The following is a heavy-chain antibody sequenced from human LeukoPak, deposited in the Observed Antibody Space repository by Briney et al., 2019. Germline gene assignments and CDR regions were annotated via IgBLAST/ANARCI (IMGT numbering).Heavy chain of an antibody. J-gene: IGHJ5*02. D-gene: IGHD1-26*01. CDR1: GDSVSSNTGG. V-gene: IGHV4-61*08. Sequence: SQTLSLTCAISGDSVSSNTGGWSWIRQPPGKGLEWIGYIYYSGSTNYNPSLKSRVTISVDTSKNQFSLKLSSVTAADTAVYYCARGEWELPNWFDPWGQGTLVTVSS. CDR3: ARGEWELPNWFDP. CDR2: IYYSGST.